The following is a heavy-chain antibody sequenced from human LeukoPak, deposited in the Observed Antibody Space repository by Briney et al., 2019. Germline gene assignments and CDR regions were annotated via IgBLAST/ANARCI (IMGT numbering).Heavy chain of an antibody. Sequence: SETLSLTCTVSGGSISSSSYYWGWIRQPPGKGLEWIGSIYYSGSTYYNPSLKSQVTISVDTSKNQFSLKLSSVTAADTAVYYCARERLVVAGTGWFDPWGQGTLVTVSS. CDR1: GGSISSSSYY. CDR3: ARERLVVAGTGWFDP. V-gene: IGHV4-39*07. D-gene: IGHD6-19*01. CDR2: IYYSGST. J-gene: IGHJ5*02.